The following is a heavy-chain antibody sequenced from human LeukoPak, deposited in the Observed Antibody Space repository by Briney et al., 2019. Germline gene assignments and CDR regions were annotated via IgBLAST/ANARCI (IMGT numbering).Heavy chain of an antibody. CDR3: ARHSDYYDSSGYVDY. Sequence: GESRKISCKGSGYSFTSYWIGWVRQMPGKGLEWMGIIYPGDSDTRYSPSFQGQVTISADKSISTAYLQWSSLKASDTAMYYCARHSDYYDSSGYVDYWGQGTLVTVSS. D-gene: IGHD3-22*01. CDR2: IYPGDSDT. J-gene: IGHJ4*02. CDR1: GYSFTSYW. V-gene: IGHV5-51*01.